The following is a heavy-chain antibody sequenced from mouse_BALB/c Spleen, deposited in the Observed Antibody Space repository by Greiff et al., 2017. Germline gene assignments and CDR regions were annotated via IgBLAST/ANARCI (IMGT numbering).Heavy chain of an antibody. CDR1: GYTFTSYW. D-gene: IGHD3-1*01. V-gene: IGHV1-7*01. J-gene: IGHJ3*01. Sequence: VQLQQSGAELAKPGASVKMSCKASGYTFTSYWMHWVKQRPGQGLEWIGYINPSTGYTEYNQKFKDKATLTADKSSSTAYMQLSSLTSEDSAVYYCERSGGGWFAYWGQGTLVTVSA. CDR2: INPSTGYT. CDR3: ERSGGGWFAY.